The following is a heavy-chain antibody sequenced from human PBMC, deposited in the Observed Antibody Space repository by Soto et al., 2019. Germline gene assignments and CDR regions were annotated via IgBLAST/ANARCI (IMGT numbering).Heavy chain of an antibody. D-gene: IGHD2-8*01. CDR3: AKGGTNDYSPLDF. V-gene: IGHV3-23*01. J-gene: IGHJ4*02. CDR2: ISGSGTNT. Sequence: GGSMRVSRAAAGCNFISYGMTWVRQDPGKGLEWVSVISGSGTNTYYAGSVKGRVTISRDNSNNTLWLQMDRLRAEDTAIYYCAKGGTNDYSPLDFCGQGTPVTVSS. CDR1: GCNFISYG.